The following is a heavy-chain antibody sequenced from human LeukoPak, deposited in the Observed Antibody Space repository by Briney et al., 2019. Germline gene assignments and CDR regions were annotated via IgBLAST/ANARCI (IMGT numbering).Heavy chain of an antibody. J-gene: IGHJ4*02. CDR3: ARDMYYGSGSTISFDY. D-gene: IGHD3-10*01. Sequence: SVKVSCKASGGTFSSYAISWVRQAPGQGLEWMGGIIPIFGTANYAQKFQGRVTITADESTSTAYMELSSLRSEDTAVYYCARDMYYGSGSTISFDYWGQGTLVTVSS. CDR2: IIPIFGTA. V-gene: IGHV1-69*13. CDR1: GGTFSSYA.